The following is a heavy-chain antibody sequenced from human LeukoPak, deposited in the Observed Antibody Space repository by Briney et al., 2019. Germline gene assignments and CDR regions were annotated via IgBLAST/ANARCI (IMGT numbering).Heavy chain of an antibody. J-gene: IGHJ4*02. Sequence: ASVTVSCMVSVYTFTSYDINGVRQATGRGREGMGWMNPNSGNTGYAQKFQGRVTMTRNTSISTAYMELSSLRSEDTAVYYCARSERRITIFGVVIIPFDYWGQGTLVTVSS. CDR3: ARSERRITIFGVVIIPFDY. D-gene: IGHD3-3*01. V-gene: IGHV1-8*01. CDR2: MNPNSGNT. CDR1: VYTFTSYD.